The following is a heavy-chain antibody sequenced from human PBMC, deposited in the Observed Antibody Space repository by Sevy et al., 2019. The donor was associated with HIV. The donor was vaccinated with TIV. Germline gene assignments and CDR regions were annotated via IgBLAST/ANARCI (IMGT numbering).Heavy chain of an antibody. D-gene: IGHD6-13*01. CDR2: ISYEGTET. V-gene: IGHV3-30-3*01. J-gene: IGHJ4*01. CDR3: ARDGGYSIKWYPLY. CDR1: GFAFSSHA. Sequence: GGSRRLSFAASGFAFSSHAMHWVRQAPGKGLEWVATISYEGTETFYAASVGGRFTISRDNSKNMLSLQINSLRPEDTAVYYCARDGGYSIKWYPLYWGHGTLVTVSS.